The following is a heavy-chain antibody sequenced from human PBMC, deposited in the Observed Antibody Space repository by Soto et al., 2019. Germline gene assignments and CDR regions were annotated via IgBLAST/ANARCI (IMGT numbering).Heavy chain of an antibody. V-gene: IGHV4-61*01. CDR1: AGSVSSGSYY. CDR2: IYYSGST. J-gene: IGHJ4*02. Sequence: SETLSLPCTVSAGSVSSGSYYWSWCRQPPGKGLEWIGYIYYSGSTNYNPSLRSRVTISVDTSKNQFSLKLSSVTAADTAVYYCARDNHLSSTFDYWGRGTLVTVSS. CDR3: ARDNHLSSTFDY. D-gene: IGHD6-13*01.